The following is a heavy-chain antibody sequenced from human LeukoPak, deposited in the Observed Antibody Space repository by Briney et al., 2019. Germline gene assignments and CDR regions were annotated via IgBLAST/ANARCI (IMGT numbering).Heavy chain of an antibody. J-gene: IGHJ4*02. CDR3: RGTEYYGSGSSFDY. CDR1: GFTFSSYA. V-gene: IGHV3-64*01. D-gene: IGHD3-10*01. Sequence: GGSLRLSCAASGFTFSSYAMHWVRQAPGKGLEYVSAISSNGGSTYYANSVKGRFTISRDNSKNTLYLQMGSLRAEDMAVYYCRGTEYYGSGSSFDYWGQGTLVTVSS. CDR2: ISSNGGST.